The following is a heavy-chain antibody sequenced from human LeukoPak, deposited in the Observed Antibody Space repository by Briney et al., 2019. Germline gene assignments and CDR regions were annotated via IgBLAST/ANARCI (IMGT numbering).Heavy chain of an antibody. CDR1: GFTFTNYA. CDR3: AKEPSWSYYYYYSMDV. D-gene: IGHD1-1*01. V-gene: IGHV3-23*01. CDR2: ISGNGIST. J-gene: IGHJ6*03. Sequence: TGGSLRLSCAASGFTFTNYAMSWVRQAPRKGLEWVSGISGNGISTYYADSVKGRFTISRDNSKSTLYLQMDSLRADDTAVYYCAKEPSWSYYYYYSMDVWGKGTTVTVSS.